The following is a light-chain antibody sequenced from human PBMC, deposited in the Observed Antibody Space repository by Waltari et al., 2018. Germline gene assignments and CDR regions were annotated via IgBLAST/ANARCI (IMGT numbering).Light chain of an antibody. CDR1: SSDVGGYDY. CDR2: DVS. CDR3: CSYAGSYTLV. V-gene: IGLV2-14*03. Sequence: QSALTQPASVSGSPGQSIPLSCPGTSSDVGGYDYVSWYQHHPGQAPHLLIFDVSYRPSGVSTRFSGSKSGNTASLTISGLQAEDEADYYCCSYAGSYTLVFGGGTKLTVL. J-gene: IGLJ2*01.